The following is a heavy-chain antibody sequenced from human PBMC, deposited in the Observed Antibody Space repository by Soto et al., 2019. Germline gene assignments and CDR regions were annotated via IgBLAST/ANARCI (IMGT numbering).Heavy chain of an antibody. J-gene: IGHJ5*02. CDR1: DYTFSNYG. V-gene: IGHV1-18*04. CDR2: ISTYNGNT. D-gene: IGHD2-2*01. Sequence: QVQLVQSGAEVKKPGASVKVSCTASDYTFSNYGITWVRQAPGQGLEWMGWISTYNGNTNYAKKVQGRVTMTIDTSTSTAYMELRSLSSDDTAMYYCAACTGPSCHPGREWFDPWGQGTLVTVSA. CDR3: AACTGPSCHPGREWFDP.